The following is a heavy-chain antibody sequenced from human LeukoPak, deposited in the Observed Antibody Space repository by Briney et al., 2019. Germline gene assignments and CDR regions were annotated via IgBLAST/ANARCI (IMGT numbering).Heavy chain of an antibody. Sequence: GGSLRLSCAASGFRFIDAWMSWVRQAPGKGLEWVSAISGSGGSTYYADSVKGRFTISRDNAMNTLYLQMNSLRGEDTAVYYCVRGDLRLPRSTPDCWGQGSLVTVSS. V-gene: IGHV3-23*01. CDR2: ISGSGGST. CDR1: GFRFIDAW. D-gene: IGHD5/OR15-5a*01. J-gene: IGHJ4*02. CDR3: VRGDLRLPRSTPDC.